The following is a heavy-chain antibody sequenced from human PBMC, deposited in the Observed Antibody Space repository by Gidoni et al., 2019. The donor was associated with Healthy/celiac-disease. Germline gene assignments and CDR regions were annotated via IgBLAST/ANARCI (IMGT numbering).Heavy chain of an antibody. CDR1: GFTFSSYS. D-gene: IGHD1-26*01. CDR2: IISSISTI. Sequence: EVQLVESGGGLVQPGGSLRLSCAASGFTFSSYSMNWVRQAPGKGLEWVSYIISSISTIYYADSVKGRFTISRDNAKNSLYLQMNSLRAEDTAVYYCAREETGATAEDYWGQGTLVTVSS. J-gene: IGHJ4*02. CDR3: AREETGATAEDY. V-gene: IGHV3-48*04.